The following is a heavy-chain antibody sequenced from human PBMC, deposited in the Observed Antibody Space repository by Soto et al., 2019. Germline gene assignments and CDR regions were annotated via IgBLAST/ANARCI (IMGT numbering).Heavy chain of an antibody. D-gene: IGHD3-3*01. CDR3: ARTSYYGFWSGYSNWFDP. Sequence: SVKVSCKASGGTFSSYAISWVRQAPGQGLEWMGGIIPIFGTANYAQKFQGRVTITADKSTSTAYMELSSLRSEDTAVYYCARTSYYGFWSGYSNWFDPWGKVTLVTVSS. V-gene: IGHV1-69*06. J-gene: IGHJ5*02. CDR2: IIPIFGTA. CDR1: GGTFSSYA.